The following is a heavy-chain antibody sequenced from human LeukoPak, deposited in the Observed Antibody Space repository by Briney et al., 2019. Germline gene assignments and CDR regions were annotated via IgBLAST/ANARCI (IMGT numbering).Heavy chain of an antibody. D-gene: IGHD1-26*01. Sequence: GGSLRLSCAASGFTFSNYAMSWVRQAPGKGLEWVSVISASGDSSYYADSVKGRFTISRDNSKNTLYLQMNSLRAEDTAVYYCAKGRIVGATRPFYFDYWGQGTLVTVSS. V-gene: IGHV3-23*01. CDR2: ISASGDSS. CDR3: AKGRIVGATRPFYFDY. J-gene: IGHJ4*02. CDR1: GFTFSNYA.